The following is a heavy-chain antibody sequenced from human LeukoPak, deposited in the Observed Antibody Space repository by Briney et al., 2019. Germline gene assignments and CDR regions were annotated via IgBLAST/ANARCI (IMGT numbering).Heavy chain of an antibody. CDR2: ISSSSSYI. CDR3: ARVEGGATTDY. D-gene: IGHD1-26*01. J-gene: IGHJ4*02. V-gene: IGHV3-21*04. CDR1: GFTFSSYS. Sequence: GGSLRLSCAASGFTFSSYSMNWVRQAPGKGLEWVSSISSSSSYIYYADSVKGRFTISRDNAKNSLYLQMNSLRAEDTALYYCARVEGGATTDYWGQGTLVTVSS.